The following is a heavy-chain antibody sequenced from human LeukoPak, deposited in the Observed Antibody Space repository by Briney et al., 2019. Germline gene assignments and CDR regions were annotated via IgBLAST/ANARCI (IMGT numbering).Heavy chain of an antibody. J-gene: IGHJ4*02. V-gene: IGHV4-59*08. D-gene: IGHD2-15*01. CDR1: GDSITSYS. CDR3: ARLYCSGGSCYFDY. Sequence: SETLSLTCTVSGDSITSYSWSWIRQPPGKGLEWIGYFYYSGSTKDNNNERTICNPSLKSRVTISVDTSKNQFSLKLSSVTAADTAVYYCARLYCSGGSCYFDYWGQGTLVTVSS. CDR2: FYYSGST.